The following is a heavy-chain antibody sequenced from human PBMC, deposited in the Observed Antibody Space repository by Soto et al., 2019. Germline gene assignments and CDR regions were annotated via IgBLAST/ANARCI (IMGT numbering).Heavy chain of an antibody. D-gene: IGHD1-7*01. CDR2: IYYSGST. J-gene: IGHJ5*02. CDR3: ASNWNYDVFGRFGWFDP. V-gene: IGHV4-30-4*01. Sequence: PSETLSLTCTVSGYSISSGSYWSWIRQPPGKGLEWIGYIYYSGSTYYNPSLKSRVTISVDTSKNQFSLKPSSVTAADTAVYYCASNWNYDVFGRFGWFDPWGQGTLVTVSS. CDR1: GYSISSGSY.